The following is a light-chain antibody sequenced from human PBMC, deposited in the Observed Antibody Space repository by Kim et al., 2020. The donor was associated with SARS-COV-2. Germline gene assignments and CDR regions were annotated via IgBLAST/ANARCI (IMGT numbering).Light chain of an antibody. V-gene: IGKV1-5*01. Sequence: DIQMAQSPSTLSASVGDRVTITCRASQSISSWLAWYQQKPGKAPKLLIYDASSLESGVPSRFSGSGSGTEHTLTISSLQPDDFATYYCQQYNSFWTFGQGTKVEIK. CDR1: QSISSW. CDR3: QQYNSFWT. CDR2: DAS. J-gene: IGKJ1*01.